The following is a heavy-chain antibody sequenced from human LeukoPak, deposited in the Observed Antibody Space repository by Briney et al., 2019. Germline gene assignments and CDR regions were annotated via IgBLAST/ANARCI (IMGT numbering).Heavy chain of an antibody. CDR3: ARGGYYYDNSGGAFDI. CDR2: IWYDGSNK. Sequence: GGSLRLSCAASGFTFSSYGMHWVRQAPGKGLEWVAVIWYDGSNKYYADSEKGRFAISRDNSKNTLYLQVNSLRADDTAMYYCARGGYYYDNSGGAFDIWGQGTMVTVSS. CDR1: GFTFSSYG. D-gene: IGHD3-22*01. V-gene: IGHV3-33*01. J-gene: IGHJ3*02.